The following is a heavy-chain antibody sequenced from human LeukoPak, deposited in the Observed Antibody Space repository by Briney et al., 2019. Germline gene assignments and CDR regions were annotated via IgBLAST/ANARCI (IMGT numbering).Heavy chain of an antibody. V-gene: IGHV3-74*01. Sequence: TGGSLRLSCAASGFTFSSCWMHWVRQAPGQGLVWVSGIHSDGSSLRYADSAKGRFTISRDNAKNTLYLQMNSLRVEDTAVYYCVRGCSGGICYIGHWGQGTLVTVSS. D-gene: IGHD2-15*01. CDR2: IHSDGSSL. CDR1: GFTFSSCW. CDR3: VRGCSGGICYIGH. J-gene: IGHJ4*02.